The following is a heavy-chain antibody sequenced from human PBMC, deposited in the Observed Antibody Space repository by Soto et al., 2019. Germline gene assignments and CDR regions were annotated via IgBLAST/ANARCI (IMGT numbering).Heavy chain of an antibody. CDR1: GYNIGSMY. V-gene: IGHV3-53*01. CDR2: IFVGYDP. Sequence: PGGSLRLSCAASGYNIGSMYTAWVRQAPGKGLEWLSVIFVGYDPYYADSVKGRFTISRDNAKNSLYLQMNSLRAEDTAVYYCVRDSARVVVVPRVDGDNWFDPWGQGTLVTVSS. D-gene: IGHD2-2*01. J-gene: IGHJ5*02. CDR3: VRDSARVVVVPRVDGDNWFDP.